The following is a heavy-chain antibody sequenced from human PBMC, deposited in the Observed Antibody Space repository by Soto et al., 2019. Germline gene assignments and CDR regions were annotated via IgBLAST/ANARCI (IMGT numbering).Heavy chain of an antibody. CDR3: AKMGYNSDSFDY. V-gene: IGHV3-30*18. CDR1: GFTFSSYG. CDR2: ISYDGSNK. J-gene: IGHJ4*02. Sequence: QVQLVESGGGVVQPGRSLRLSCAASGFTFSSYGMHWVRQAPGKGLEWVAVISYDGSNKYYADSVKGRFTISRDNSKNTLYLQMNSLRAEDTAVYYCAKMGYNSDSFDYWGQGTLVTVSS. D-gene: IGHD6-19*01.